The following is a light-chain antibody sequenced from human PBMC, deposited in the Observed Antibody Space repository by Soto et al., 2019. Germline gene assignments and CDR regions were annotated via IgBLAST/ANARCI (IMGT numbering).Light chain of an antibody. CDR3: HQRQSWPRT. CDR1: QAVNTR. CDR2: LTS. V-gene: IGKV3-11*01. Sequence: EIVLTQSPATLSAFPGDRVTLSCRASQAVNTRLAWYQHKPGQAPRLLIYLTSNRAAGVPSRFSAWGSETDFTLTISDVQPEDFAVYYCHQRQSWPRTFGQGTRLEIK. J-gene: IGKJ5*01.